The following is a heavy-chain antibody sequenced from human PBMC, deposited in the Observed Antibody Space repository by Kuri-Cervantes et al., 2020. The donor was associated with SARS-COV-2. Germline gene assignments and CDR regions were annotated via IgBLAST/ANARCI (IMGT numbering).Heavy chain of an antibody. CDR3: ARDGGYCSSTSCYFWGEGNWFDP. Sequence: GSLRLSCAVSGYSISSGYYWGWIRQPPGKGLEWIGRIYTSGSTNYNPSLKSRVTMSVDTSKNQFSLKLSSVTAADTAVYYCARDGGYCSSTSCYFWGEGNWFDPWGQGTLVTVSS. CDR2: IYTSGST. J-gene: IGHJ5*02. V-gene: IGHV4-38-2*02. CDR1: GYSISSGYY. D-gene: IGHD2-2*01.